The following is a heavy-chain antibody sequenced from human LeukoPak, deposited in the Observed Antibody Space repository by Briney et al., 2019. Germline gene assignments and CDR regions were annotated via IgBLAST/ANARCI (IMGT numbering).Heavy chain of an antibody. Sequence: GGSLRLSCAASGFTFRSYAMHWVRQAPGKGLEWVAVISYDGSNKYYIDSVKGRFTISRDNAKNSLYLQMNSLRAEDTAVYYCARKNGLDYWGQGTLVTVSS. J-gene: IGHJ4*02. CDR3: ARKNGLDY. V-gene: IGHV3-30*04. CDR2: ISYDGSNK. CDR1: GFTFRSYA.